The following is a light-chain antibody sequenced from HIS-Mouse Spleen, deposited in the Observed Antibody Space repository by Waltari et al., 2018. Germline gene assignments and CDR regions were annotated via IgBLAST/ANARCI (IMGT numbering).Light chain of an antibody. V-gene: IGKV3-11*01. J-gene: IGKJ3*01. CDR1: QSVSSY. CDR3: QQRSNCAFT. Sequence: EIVLTQSPATLSLSPGERATLSCRASQSVSSYFAWYQQNPGLAPRLLIYDASNRATGIPARFSGSGSGTDFTLTISSLEPEDFAVYYCQQRSNCAFTFGPGTKVDIK. CDR2: DAS.